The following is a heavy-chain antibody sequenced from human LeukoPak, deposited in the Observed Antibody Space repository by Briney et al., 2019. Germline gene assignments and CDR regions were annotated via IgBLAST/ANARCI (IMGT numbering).Heavy chain of an antibody. CDR1: GGSFSGYY. CDR3: ARDKVVVVAATRGGEFDP. D-gene: IGHD2-15*01. V-gene: IGHV4-34*01. Sequence: SETLSLTCAVYGGSFSGYYWSWIRQPPGKGLEWTGEINHSGSTNYNPSLKSRVTISVDTSKNQFSLKLSSVTAADTAVYYCARDKVVVVAATRGGEFDPWGQGTLVTVSS. J-gene: IGHJ5*02. CDR2: INHSGST.